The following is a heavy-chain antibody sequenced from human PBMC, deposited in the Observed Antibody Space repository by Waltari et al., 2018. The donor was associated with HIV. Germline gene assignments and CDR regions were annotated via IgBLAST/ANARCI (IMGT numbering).Heavy chain of an antibody. J-gene: IGHJ4*02. CDR1: GGSMTSANYF. CDR2: IYNSGST. Sequence: QVQLQESGPGLVHPSQTLSLTCSVSGGSMTSANYFWNWIRQPAGKEPEWIGRIYNSGSTNYKPSLKSRVTMSVDTSKNHFSLKLASLSASDTAVYYCARGSTAEYLDFWGPGAQITVSS. V-gene: IGHV4-61*02. CDR3: ARGSTAEYLDF. D-gene: IGHD3-10*01.